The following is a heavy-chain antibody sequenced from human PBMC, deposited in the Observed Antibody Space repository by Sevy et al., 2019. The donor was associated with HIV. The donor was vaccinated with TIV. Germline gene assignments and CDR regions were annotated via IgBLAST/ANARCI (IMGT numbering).Heavy chain of an antibody. J-gene: IGHJ1*01. CDR3: ALERLSSDVAEYFQN. CDR1: GFTFSRYS. Sequence: GGSLRLSCAASGFTFSRYSMHWVRQAPGMGLEWVATISFDASNKYYAESVKGRFTISRDNFQNSLFLQMNSLRPEDTAVYYCALERLSSDVAEYFQNWGQGTLVTVSS. V-gene: IGHV3-30*04. CDR2: ISFDASNK. D-gene: IGHD1-1*01.